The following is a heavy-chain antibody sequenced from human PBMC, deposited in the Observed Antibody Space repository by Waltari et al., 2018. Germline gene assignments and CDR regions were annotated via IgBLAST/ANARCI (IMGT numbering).Heavy chain of an antibody. D-gene: IGHD2-2*01. CDR2: IYYSGST. V-gene: IGHV4-59*08. CDR3: ASSALGVPAAYY. Sequence: QVQLQESGPGLVKPSETLSLTCTVSGGSISSYYWSWIRQPPGKGLEWIGYIYYSGSTNYNPSLKSRVTISVDTSKNQFSLKLSSVTAADTAVYYCASSALGVPAAYYWGQGTLVTVSS. J-gene: IGHJ4*02. CDR1: GGSISSYY.